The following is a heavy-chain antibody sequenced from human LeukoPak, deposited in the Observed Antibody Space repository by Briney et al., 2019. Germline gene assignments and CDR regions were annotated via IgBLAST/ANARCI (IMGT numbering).Heavy chain of an antibody. CDR2: IYYSGST. Sequence: PSETLSLTCTVSGGSISSYYWSWIRQPPGKGLEWIGYIYYSGSTNYNPSLKSRVTISVDTSKNQFSLKLSSVTAADTAVYYCARLIDYEEHNYYYGMDVWGQGTTVTVSS. J-gene: IGHJ6*02. V-gene: IGHV4-59*08. CDR1: GGSISSYY. CDR3: ARLIDYEEHNYYYGMDV. D-gene: IGHD4-17*01.